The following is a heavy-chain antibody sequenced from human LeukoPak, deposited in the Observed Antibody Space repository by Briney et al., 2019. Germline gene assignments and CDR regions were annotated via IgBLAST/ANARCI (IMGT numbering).Heavy chain of an antibody. V-gene: IGHV3-23*01. CDR2: ISGSGGST. CDR3: ARRNIAAAALDY. Sequence: SGGSLRLSCAASEFTFSSYAMRWVRQAPGKGLEWVSAISGSGGSTYYADSVKGRFTISRDNSKNTLYLQMNSLRAEDTAVYYCARRNIAAAALDYGGQGTLVTVSS. D-gene: IGHD6-13*01. J-gene: IGHJ4*02. CDR1: EFTFSSYA.